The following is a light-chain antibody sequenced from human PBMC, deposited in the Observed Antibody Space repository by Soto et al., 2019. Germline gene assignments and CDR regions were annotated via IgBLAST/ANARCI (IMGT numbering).Light chain of an antibody. J-gene: IGKJ1*01. CDR1: QSLVYSDGNTY. V-gene: IGKV2-30*01. CDR3: MQGIHWPPT. CDR2: EVS. Sequence: DVVTTQSPLSLPVTLGQPASISCRSGQSLVYSDGNTYLSWFQQRPGQSPRRLIYEVSIRDSGVPDRFSGSGSGTDFTLKISRVEAEDVGVYFCMQGIHWPPTFGQGTKVDIK.